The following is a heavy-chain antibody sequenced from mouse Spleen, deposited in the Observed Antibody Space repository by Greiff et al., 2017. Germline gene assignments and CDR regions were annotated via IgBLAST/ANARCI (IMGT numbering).Heavy chain of an antibody. J-gene: IGHJ3*01. CDR3: ANKAWFAY. CDR1: GYSFTGYY. Sequence: VQLKESGPELVKPGASVKISCKASGYSFTGYYMNWVKQSPEKSLEWIGEINPSTGGTTYNQKFKAKATLTVDKSSSTAYMQLKSLTSEDSAVYYCANKAWFAYWGQGTLVTVSA. CDR2: INPSTGGT. V-gene: IGHV1-42*01.